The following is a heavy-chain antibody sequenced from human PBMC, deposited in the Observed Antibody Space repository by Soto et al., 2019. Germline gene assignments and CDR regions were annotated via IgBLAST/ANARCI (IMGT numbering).Heavy chain of an antibody. D-gene: IGHD2-21*02. CDR2: IIPVLGTT. CDR1: GDTFSSYT. CDR3: ARRRYCGYDCYHKHYYGMDV. Sequence: QVQLVQSGAEVKKPGSSVKVSCRASGDTFSSYTVNWVRQAPGRGLEWLGRIIPVLGTTDYAQKFKGRVTITADKSTNIVYMELSRLRSEDRAVYYCARRRYCGYDCYHKHYYGMDVWGQGTTVTVAS. V-gene: IGHV1-69*08. J-gene: IGHJ6*02.